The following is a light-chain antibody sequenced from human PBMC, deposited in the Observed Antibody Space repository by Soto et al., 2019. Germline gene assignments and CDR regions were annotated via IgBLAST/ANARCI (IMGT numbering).Light chain of an antibody. J-gene: IGKJ4*01. Sequence: EIVKKQSPATLSLYLGERATLSCRASQSVSSNLAWYQQKPGQAPRLLIYGASTRATGIPARFSGSGSGTEFTLTISSLQSEDFAVYYCQQYNTWPPGLTFGGGTKV. V-gene: IGKV3D-15*01. CDR2: GAS. CDR3: QQYNTWPPGLT. CDR1: QSVSSN.